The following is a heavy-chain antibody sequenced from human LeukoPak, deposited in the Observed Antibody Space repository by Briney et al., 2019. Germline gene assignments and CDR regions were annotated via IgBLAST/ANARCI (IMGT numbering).Heavy chain of an antibody. V-gene: IGHV4-38-2*02. CDR2: IYHSGST. J-gene: IGHJ4*02. CDR3: ARDEGGFGD. D-gene: IGHD3-10*01. CDR1: GYSISSGYY. Sequence: SETLSLTCTVSGYSISSGYYWGWIRQPPGKGLEWIGSIYHSGSTYYNPSLKSRVTISVDTSKNQFSLKLSSVTAADTAVYYCARDEGGFGDWGQGTLVTVSS.